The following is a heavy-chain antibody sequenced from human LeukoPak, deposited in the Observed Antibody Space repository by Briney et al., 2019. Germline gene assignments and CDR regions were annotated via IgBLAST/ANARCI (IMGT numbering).Heavy chain of an antibody. V-gene: IGHV4-59*02. CDR3: ARQGVSSWYGDAFDI. J-gene: IGHJ3*02. CDR1: NDSVSSYY. Sequence: SETLSLTCTVSNDSVSSYYWSWIRQPPGKGLEWIGYIFYSGSTNDNPSLKSRVTISIDTSKNQFSLKLNSVTAADTAVYYCARQGVSSWYGDAFDIWGQGTMVTVSS. D-gene: IGHD6-13*01. CDR2: IFYSGST.